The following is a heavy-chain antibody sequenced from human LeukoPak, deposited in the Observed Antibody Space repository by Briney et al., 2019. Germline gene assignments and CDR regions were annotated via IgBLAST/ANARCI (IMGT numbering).Heavy chain of an antibody. CDR1: GGTFSSYA. CDR3: ARVKEYCSGGSCYRDAFDI. V-gene: IGHV1-69*06. J-gene: IGHJ3*02. D-gene: IGHD2-15*01. CDR2: IIPIFGTA. Sequence: SVKVSCKASGGTFSSYAISWVRQAPGQGLEWMGGIIPIFGTANYAQKFQGRVTITADKSTSTAYMELSSLRSEDTAVYYCARVKEYCSGGSCYRDAFDIWGQGTMVTVSS.